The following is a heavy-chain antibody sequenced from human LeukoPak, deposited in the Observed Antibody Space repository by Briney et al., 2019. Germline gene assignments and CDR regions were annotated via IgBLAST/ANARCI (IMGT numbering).Heavy chain of an antibody. Sequence: GESLRLSCAASGFTFGSYAMSWVRQAPGKGLEWVSGISTSGGSSSYADSVKGRFTIARDNPRNTLYMEMNSLRAEDTALYYCAIMHPYYDGSGYWVQWGQGTLVTVSS. D-gene: IGHD3-22*01. CDR1: GFTFGSYA. CDR2: ISTSGGSS. J-gene: IGHJ4*02. V-gene: IGHV3-23*01. CDR3: AIMHPYYDGSGYWVQ.